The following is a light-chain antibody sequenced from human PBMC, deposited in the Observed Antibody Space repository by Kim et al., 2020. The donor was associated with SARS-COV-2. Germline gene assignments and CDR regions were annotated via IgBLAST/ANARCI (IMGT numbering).Light chain of an antibody. CDR3: QQYNNYPLT. Sequence: ASVVDRITITCRAGQSMGNWLAWYQQKPGKTPNLLIYDASSLESRVPSRFSCGGSATEFTLTISSLQPDDFATYYCQQYNNYPLTFGGGTKVDIK. J-gene: IGKJ4*02. CDR2: DAS. V-gene: IGKV1-5*01. CDR1: QSMGNW.